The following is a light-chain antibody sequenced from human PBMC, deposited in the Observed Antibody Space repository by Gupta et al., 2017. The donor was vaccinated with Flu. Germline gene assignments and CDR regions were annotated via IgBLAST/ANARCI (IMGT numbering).Light chain of an antibody. CDR1: QSVSSTY. CDR2: GAS. Sequence: VLTQSPGTLSLSPGERATLSCRASQSVSSTYLAWYQQKPGQAPRLLMYGASSRATGIPDRFSGSGSGTDFTLTISRLEPEDFAVYYCQQYGSAYTFGQGTKLEIK. CDR3: QQYGSAYT. V-gene: IGKV3-20*01. J-gene: IGKJ2*01.